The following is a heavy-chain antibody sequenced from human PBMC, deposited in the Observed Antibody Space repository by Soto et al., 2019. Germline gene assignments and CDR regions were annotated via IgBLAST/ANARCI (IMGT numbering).Heavy chain of an antibody. CDR1: GGSISSGGYY. J-gene: IGHJ4*02. CDR3: ARVLISGGSCLDY. V-gene: IGHV4-31*03. Sequence: PSETLSLTCTVSGGSISSGGYYWSWIRQHPGKGLEWIGYIYYSWSTYYNPSLKSRVTISVDTSKNQFSLKLSSVTAADTAVYYCARVLISGGSCLDYWGQGTLVTVSS. CDR2: IYYSWST. D-gene: IGHD2-15*01.